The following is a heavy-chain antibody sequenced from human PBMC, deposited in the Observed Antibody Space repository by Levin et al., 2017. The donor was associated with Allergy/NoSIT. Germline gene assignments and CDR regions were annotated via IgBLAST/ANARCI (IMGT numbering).Heavy chain of an antibody. J-gene: IGHJ6*03. D-gene: IGHD6-13*01. CDR3: ARQVVDSSNWSYSLYYFYMDV. CDR1: RGSISSTSYW. CDR2: IYYSGNT. V-gene: IGHV4-39*01. Sequence: PSETLSLTCTVSRGSISSTSYWWGWLRQPPGKGLEWVGSIYYSGNTYYNPSLKSRVTISVDTSKNQFSLKLRSVTAADTAVYYCARQVVDSSNWSYSLYYFYMDVWGKGTTVAVSS.